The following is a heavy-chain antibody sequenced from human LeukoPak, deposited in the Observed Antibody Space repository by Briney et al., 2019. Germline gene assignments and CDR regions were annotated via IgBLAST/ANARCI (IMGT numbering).Heavy chain of an antibody. D-gene: IGHD6-13*01. CDR3: ARDSSSWYGYLYYYYMDV. Sequence: PGGSLRLSCAASGFTFSSYSMNWVRQAPGKGVGWGSSISSSSNYIYYADSVKGRFTISRDNAKNSLYLQMNSLRAEDTAVYYCARDSSSWYGYLYYYYMDVWGKGTTVTVSS. J-gene: IGHJ6*03. CDR2: ISSSSNYI. V-gene: IGHV3-21*01. CDR1: GFTFSSYS.